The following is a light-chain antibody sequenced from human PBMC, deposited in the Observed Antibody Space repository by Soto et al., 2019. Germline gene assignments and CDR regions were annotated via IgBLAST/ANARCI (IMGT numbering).Light chain of an antibody. CDR2: DVR. Sequence: QSVLTQPASVSGSLGQSITISCTGTSSDVGGYNYVSWYQQHPGKAPKLMIYDVRNRPSGVSNRFSGSKSGNTASLTISGLQAEDEADYYCSSYTSSTSVIFGGGTKLTVL. J-gene: IGLJ2*01. CDR3: SSYTSSTSVI. CDR1: SSDVGGYNY. V-gene: IGLV2-14*01.